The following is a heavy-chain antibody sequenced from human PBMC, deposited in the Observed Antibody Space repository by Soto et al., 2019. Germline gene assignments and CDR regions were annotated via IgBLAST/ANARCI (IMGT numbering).Heavy chain of an antibody. CDR1: GFTFSSYA. CDR2: ISGSGDST. J-gene: IGHJ4*02. V-gene: IGHV3-23*01. D-gene: IGHD2-8*01. Sequence: EVQLLESGGGLVQPGGSLRLSCAASGFTFSSYAMSWVRQAPGKGLEWVSAISGSGDSTYYADSVKGRFTISRDNSKNTLFMHVNSLRAEDTAVYYCAKMVDFQGFDYWGQGALVAVSS. CDR3: AKMVDFQGFDY.